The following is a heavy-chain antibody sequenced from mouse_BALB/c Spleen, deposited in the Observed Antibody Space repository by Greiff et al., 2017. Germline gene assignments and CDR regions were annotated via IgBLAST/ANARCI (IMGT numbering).Heavy chain of an antibody. V-gene: IGHV7-3*02. CDR3: ARDNDAMAY. CDR2: IRNKANGYTT. CDR1: GFTFSDYY. J-gene: IGHJ4*01. Sequence: EVQLEESGGGLVQPGGSLRLSCATSGFTFSDYYMSWVRQRPGKALEWLGFIRNKANGYTTEYSASVKGRFTINTDNSQSILYLQMNTLRAEDSATENCARDNDAMAYWGQGTSVTVSA.